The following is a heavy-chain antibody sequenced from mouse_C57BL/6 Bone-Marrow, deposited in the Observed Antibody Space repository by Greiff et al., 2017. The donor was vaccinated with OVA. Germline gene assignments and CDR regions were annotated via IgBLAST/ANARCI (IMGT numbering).Heavy chain of an antibody. Sequence: VQLQQSGPELVKPGASVKISCKASGYSFTGYYMNWVKQSPEKSLEWIGEINPSTGGTTYNQKFKAKATLTVDKSSSTAYMQLKSLTSEDSAVYYCARWDDGYYWWFAYSGQGTLVTVSA. CDR1: GYSFTGYY. V-gene: IGHV1-42*01. CDR2: INPSTGGT. D-gene: IGHD2-3*01. J-gene: IGHJ3*01. CDR3: ARWDDGYYWWFAY.